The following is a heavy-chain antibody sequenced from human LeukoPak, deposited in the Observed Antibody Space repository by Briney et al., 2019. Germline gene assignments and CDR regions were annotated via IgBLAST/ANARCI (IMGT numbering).Heavy chain of an antibody. CDR2: IKQDGSEK. CDR3: ARDRSAAGLFDS. Sequence: PGGSLRLSCAASGFAFDDYGMSWVRQAPGKGLEWVANIKQDGSEKNYVDSVKGRFTISRDNAKNALYLQMNSLRVEDTAVYYCARDRSAAGLFDSWGQGTLVTVSS. J-gene: IGHJ4*02. CDR1: GFAFDDYG. V-gene: IGHV3-7*04. D-gene: IGHD6-13*01.